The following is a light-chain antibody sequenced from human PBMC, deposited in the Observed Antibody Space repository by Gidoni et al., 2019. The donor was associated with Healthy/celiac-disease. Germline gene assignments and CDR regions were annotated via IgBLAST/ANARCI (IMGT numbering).Light chain of an antibody. V-gene: IGKV1-39*01. Sequence: DIQMTQSPSSLSASVGDRVTITCRASQSISSYLNWYQQKPGKAPKLLIYAASSLQSGVPSRFSGSGSGTDVTFTISSLQPEDFATYYCQQSYSTSFTCXPXTKVDIK. CDR3: QQSYSTSFT. J-gene: IGKJ3*01. CDR1: QSISSY. CDR2: AAS.